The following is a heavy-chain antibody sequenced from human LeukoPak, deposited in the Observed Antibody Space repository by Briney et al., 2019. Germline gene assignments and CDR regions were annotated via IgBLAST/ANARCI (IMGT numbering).Heavy chain of an antibody. V-gene: IGHV4-59*01. Sequence: PSETLSLTCTVSGGSISSYYWSWIRQPPGKGLEWIGYIYYSGSTNYNPSLKSRVTISVDTSKNQFSLKLSSVTAADTAVYYCAGETRNQLWLHYYYYMDVWGKGTTVTVSS. CDR2: IYYSGST. CDR3: AGETRNQLWLHYYYYMDV. CDR1: GGSISSYY. J-gene: IGHJ6*03. D-gene: IGHD5-18*01.